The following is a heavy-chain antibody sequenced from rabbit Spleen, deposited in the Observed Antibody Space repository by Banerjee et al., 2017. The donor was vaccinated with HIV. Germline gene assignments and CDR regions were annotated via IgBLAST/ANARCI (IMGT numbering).Heavy chain of an antibody. Sequence: QSLEESGGDLVKPGASLTLTCTASGFDFSGGYVMCWVRQAPGRGLEWIACIDTGSSGFTYFASWAKGRFIMSRTSSTTVTLQMTSLTAADTATYFCARDLVAVIGWNFNLWGQGTLVTVS. CDR1: GFDFSGGYV. D-gene: IGHD1-1*01. J-gene: IGHJ4*01. CDR3: ARDLVAVIGWNFNL. V-gene: IGHV1S40*01. CDR2: IDTGSSGFT.